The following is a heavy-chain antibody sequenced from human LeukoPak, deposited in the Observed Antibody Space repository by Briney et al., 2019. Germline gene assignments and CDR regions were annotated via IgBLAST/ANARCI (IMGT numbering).Heavy chain of an antibody. V-gene: IGHV4-34*01. CDR2: INHSGST. J-gene: IGHJ6*03. Sequence: PSETLSLTCAVYGGSFSGYYWSWIRQPPGKGLEWIGEINHSGSTNYNPSLKSRVTISVDTSKNQFSLKLSSVTTADTAVYYCARLSSPPYYYYYMDVWGKGTTVTVSS. CDR1: GGSFSGYY. CDR3: ARLSSPPYYYYYMDV.